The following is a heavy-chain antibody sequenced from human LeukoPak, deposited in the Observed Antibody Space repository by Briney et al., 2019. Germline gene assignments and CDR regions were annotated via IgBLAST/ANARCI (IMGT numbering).Heavy chain of an antibody. CDR1: GGSISSYY. Sequence: PSETLSLTCTVSGGSISSYYWSWIRQPPGKGLEWIGYIYYSGSTNYNPSLKSRVTISVDTSENQFSLKLSSVTAADTAVYYCARAKWFGELYFDYWGQGTLVTVSS. D-gene: IGHD3-10*01. CDR2: IYYSGST. V-gene: IGHV4-59*01. CDR3: ARAKWFGELYFDY. J-gene: IGHJ4*02.